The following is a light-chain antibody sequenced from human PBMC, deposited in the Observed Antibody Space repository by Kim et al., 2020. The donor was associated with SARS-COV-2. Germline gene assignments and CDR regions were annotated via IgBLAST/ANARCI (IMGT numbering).Light chain of an antibody. V-gene: IGLV1-44*01. CDR2: NKN. CDR3: SAWDDGLNGPV. CDR1: NSNNGTDT. J-gene: IGLJ1*01. Sequence: GQRLPISCSGSNSNNGTDTVNWYRQLPEAAPELLIYNKNQRPSGVPDRFSGSKYGTSASLAIRGLQSEDEAEYYCSAWDDGLNGPVFGTGTQVTVL.